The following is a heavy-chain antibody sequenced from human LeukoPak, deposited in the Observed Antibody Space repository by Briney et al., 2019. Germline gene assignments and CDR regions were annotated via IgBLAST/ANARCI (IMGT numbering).Heavy chain of an antibody. CDR1: GYTFTSYD. CDR3: AGYGYYYDSSGKGYFDY. CDR2: MNPNSGNT. Sequence: ASVKVSCKASGYTFTSYDINWVRQATGQGLEWMGWMNPNSGNTGYAQKFQGRVTMTRNTSISTAYMELSSLRSEDTAVHYCAGYGYYYDSSGKGYFDYWGQGTLVTVSS. D-gene: IGHD3-22*01. V-gene: IGHV1-8*01. J-gene: IGHJ4*02.